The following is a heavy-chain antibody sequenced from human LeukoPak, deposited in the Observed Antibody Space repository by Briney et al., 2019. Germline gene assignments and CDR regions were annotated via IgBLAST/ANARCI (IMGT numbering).Heavy chain of an antibody. V-gene: IGHV4-34*01. J-gene: IGHJ5*02. Sequence: SETLSLTCAVYGGSFSGYYWRWIRQPPGKGLEWIGEINHSGSTNYNPSLKSPATISVDTSKNQFSLKLSSVTAADTAVYYCARRKRSGCSSTSCLLNWFDPWGQGTLVTVSS. CDR3: ARRKRSGCSSTSCLLNWFDP. D-gene: IGHD2-2*01. CDR2: INHSGST. CDR1: GGSFSGYY.